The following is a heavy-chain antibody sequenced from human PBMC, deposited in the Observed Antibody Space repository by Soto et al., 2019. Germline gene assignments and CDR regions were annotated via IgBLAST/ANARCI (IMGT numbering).Heavy chain of an antibody. D-gene: IGHD1-1*01. CDR1: GYTFTSYG. J-gene: IGHJ4*02. Sequence: QVHLVQSGAEVKKPGASVKVSCKASGYTFTSYGITWVRQAPGQGLEWMGWISAHNGNTDYAQKIQGRVIVTRDTSTSTAYTELRSLISDDAAVYYCARGRYGDYWGQGALVTVSS. CDR2: ISAHNGNT. V-gene: IGHV1-18*01. CDR3: ARGRYGDY.